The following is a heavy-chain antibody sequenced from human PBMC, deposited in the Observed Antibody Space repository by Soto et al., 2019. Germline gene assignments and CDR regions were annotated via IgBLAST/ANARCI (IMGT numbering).Heavy chain of an antibody. J-gene: IGHJ6*02. V-gene: IGHV3-30-3*01. CDR3: ARESTGKAKRAYYYGMDV. CDR2: ISYDGSNK. CDR1: GFTFSSYA. Sequence: GGSLRLSCAASGFTFSSYAMHWVRQAPGKGLEWVAVISYDGSNKYYADSVKGRFTISRDNSKNTLYLQMNSLRAEDTAVYYCARESTGKAKRAYYYGMDVWGQGTTVTVSS. D-gene: IGHD1-1*01.